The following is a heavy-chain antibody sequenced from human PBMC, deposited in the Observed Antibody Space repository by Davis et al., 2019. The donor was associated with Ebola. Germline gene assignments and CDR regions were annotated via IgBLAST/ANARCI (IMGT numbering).Heavy chain of an antibody. Sequence: PGGSLRLSCTVSGGSISSSSYYWGWIRQPPGKGLEWIGSIYYSGSTYYNPSLKSRVTISVDTSKNQFSLKLSSVTAADTAVYYCARVVVVAATYYYYYGMDVWGQGTTVTVSS. J-gene: IGHJ6*02. CDR1: GGSISSSSYY. CDR3: ARVVVVAATYYYYYGMDV. V-gene: IGHV4-39*07. D-gene: IGHD2-15*01. CDR2: IYYSGST.